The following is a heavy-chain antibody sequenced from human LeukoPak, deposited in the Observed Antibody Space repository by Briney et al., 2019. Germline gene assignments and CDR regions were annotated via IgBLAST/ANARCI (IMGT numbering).Heavy chain of an antibody. J-gene: IGHJ3*02. Sequence: TSXXXSLTCAVYGGSFSGYYWSWIRQPPGKGLEWIGEINHSGSTNYNPSLKSRVTISVDTSKNQFSLKLSSVTAADTAVYYCARGLVVDAFDIWGQGTMVTVSS. V-gene: IGHV4-34*01. D-gene: IGHD2-15*01. CDR3: ARGLVVDAFDI. CDR1: GGSFSGYY. CDR2: INHSGST.